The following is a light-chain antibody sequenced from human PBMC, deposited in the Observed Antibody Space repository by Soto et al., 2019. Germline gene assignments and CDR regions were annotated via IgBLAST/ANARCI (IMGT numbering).Light chain of an antibody. CDR3: QSADSSGTVV. V-gene: IGLV3-25*03. CDR1: ALPKQY. Sequence: SYELTQAPSVSVSPGQTARITCSGDALPKQYTYWYQQRPGQALVLVMYKDSERPSGIPERFSGSSSGTTVTLTISGVQAEDEADYYCQSADSSGTVVFGGGTKLTVL. J-gene: IGLJ2*01. CDR2: KDS.